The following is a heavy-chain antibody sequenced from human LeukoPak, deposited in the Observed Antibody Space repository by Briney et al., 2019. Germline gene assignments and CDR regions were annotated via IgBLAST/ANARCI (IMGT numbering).Heavy chain of an antibody. CDR2: ISAYNDNT. Sequence: ASMKVSCKASGYTFTNYGISWVRQAPGQGLEWMGWISAYNDNTNYAQKLQGRVTMTTDTSTSTAYMELRSLRSDDTAVYYCARGDTSGWRTPNDDYWGQGTLVTVSS. J-gene: IGHJ4*02. CDR1: GYTFTNYG. D-gene: IGHD6-19*01. V-gene: IGHV1-18*01. CDR3: ARGDTSGWRTPNDDY.